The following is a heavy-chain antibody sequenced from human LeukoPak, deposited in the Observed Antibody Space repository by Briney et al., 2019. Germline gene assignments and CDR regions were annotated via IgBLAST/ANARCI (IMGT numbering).Heavy chain of an antibody. D-gene: IGHD3-10*01. Sequence: SETLSLTCAVYGGSFSGYYWSWIRQPPGKGLEWIGEINHSGSTNYNPSLKSRVTMSVDTSKNQFSLKLSSVTAADTAVYYCARGFGVNFDYWGQGTLVIVSS. V-gene: IGHV4-34*01. J-gene: IGHJ4*02. CDR2: INHSGST. CDR1: GGSFSGYY. CDR3: ARGFGVNFDY.